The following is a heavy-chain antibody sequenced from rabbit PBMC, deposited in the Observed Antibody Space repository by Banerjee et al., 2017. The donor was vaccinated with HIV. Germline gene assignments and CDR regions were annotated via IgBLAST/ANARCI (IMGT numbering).Heavy chain of an antibody. V-gene: IGHV1S45*01. D-gene: IGHD4-1*01. CDR1: GFDFSSNA. J-gene: IGHJ4*01. CDR3: ARDLAGVIGWNFNL. Sequence: QEQLVESGGGLVQPEGSLTLTCKASGFDFSSNAMCWVRQAPGKGPEWIACIYADSSGSTVYASWAKGRFTISKTSSTTVTLQMTSLTAADTATYFCARDLAGVIGWNFNLWGPGTLVTVS. CDR2: IYADSSGST.